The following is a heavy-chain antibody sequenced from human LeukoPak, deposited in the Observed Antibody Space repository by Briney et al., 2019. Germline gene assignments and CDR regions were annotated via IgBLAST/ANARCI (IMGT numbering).Heavy chain of an antibody. CDR2: ISGSGGIT. Sequence: GGSLRLSCAASGFIFTNCAMTWVRQAPGKGLEWVPTISGSGGITYYADSVKGRFTISRDNSRNTLFLQMNNLRAEDTAVYYCAMNYYDSSRYFPFDFWGQGTLVTVSS. J-gene: IGHJ4*02. CDR3: AMNYYDSSRYFPFDF. V-gene: IGHV3-23*01. D-gene: IGHD3-22*01. CDR1: GFIFTNCA.